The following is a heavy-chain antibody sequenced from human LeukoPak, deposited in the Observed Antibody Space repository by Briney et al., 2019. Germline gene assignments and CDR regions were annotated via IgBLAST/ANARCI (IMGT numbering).Heavy chain of an antibody. Sequence: ASVKVSCKVSGYTLTELSMHWVRQAPGKGLEWMGGSDPEDGETIYAQKFQGRVTMTEDTSTDTAYMELSSLRSEDTAVYYCATLYCSSTSCYANFDYWGQGTLVTVSS. CDR2: SDPEDGET. D-gene: IGHD2-2*01. CDR3: ATLYCSSTSCYANFDY. V-gene: IGHV1-24*01. CDR1: GYTLTELS. J-gene: IGHJ4*02.